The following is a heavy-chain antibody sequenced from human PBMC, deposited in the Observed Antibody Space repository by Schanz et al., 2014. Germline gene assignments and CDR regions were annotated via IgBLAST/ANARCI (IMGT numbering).Heavy chain of an antibody. Sequence: QVQVVQSGAEVKKPGASVKVSCKASGYTFTDYGVIWVRQAPGQGLEWMGWISTSNGNTNYIQKLQGRVTFTADKSTSTAYMELTSLRSEDTAVYYCARVVGGAEWLLYDDYYYNLDVWGQGTTVTVSS. CDR1: GYTFTDYG. V-gene: IGHV1-18*01. J-gene: IGHJ6*02. D-gene: IGHD3-3*01. CDR3: ARVVGGAEWLLYDDYYYNLDV. CDR2: ISTSNGNT.